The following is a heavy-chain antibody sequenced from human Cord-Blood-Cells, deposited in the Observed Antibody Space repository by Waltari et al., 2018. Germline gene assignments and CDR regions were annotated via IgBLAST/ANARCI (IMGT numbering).Heavy chain of an antibody. J-gene: IGHJ6*03. Sequence: EVQLVESGGGLVKPGGSLRLSCAASGFTFSSHSMNWVRQAPGKGLEWVSAISSSSSYIYYADSVKGRFTISRDNAKNSLYLQMNSLRAEDTAVYYCARVSAMDYYYYMDVWGKGTTVTVSS. CDR1: GFTFSSHS. CDR2: ISSSSSYI. CDR3: ARVSAMDYYYYMDV. V-gene: IGHV3-21*01.